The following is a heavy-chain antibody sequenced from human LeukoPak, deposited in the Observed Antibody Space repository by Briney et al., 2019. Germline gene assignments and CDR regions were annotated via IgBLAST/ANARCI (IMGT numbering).Heavy chain of an antibody. Sequence: GGSLRLSCAASGFTFSSYAMSWVRQAPGKGLEWVSAISGSGGSTYYADSVKGRFTISRDNSKNTLYLQMNSLRAEDTAVYYCAKDPYCSSTSCSIGGWGQGNLVTVSS. CDR3: AKDPYCSSTSCSIGG. CDR1: GFTFSSYA. J-gene: IGHJ4*02. V-gene: IGHV3-23*01. CDR2: ISGSGGST. D-gene: IGHD2-2*01.